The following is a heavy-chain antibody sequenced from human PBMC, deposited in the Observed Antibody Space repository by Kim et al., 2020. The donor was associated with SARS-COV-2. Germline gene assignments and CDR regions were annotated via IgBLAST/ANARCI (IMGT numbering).Heavy chain of an antibody. D-gene: IGHD3-9*01. J-gene: IGHJ6*02. CDR2: ISYDGSNK. CDR3: ARAFTYYDILTGYFLHGPPYGMDV. V-gene: IGHV3-30*04. CDR1: GFTFSSYA. Sequence: GGSLRLSCAASGFTFSSYAMHWVRQAPGKGLEWVAVISYDGSNKYYADSVKGRFTISRDNSKNTLYLQMNSLRAEDTAVYYCARAFTYYDILTGYFLHGPPYGMDVWGQGTTVTVSS.